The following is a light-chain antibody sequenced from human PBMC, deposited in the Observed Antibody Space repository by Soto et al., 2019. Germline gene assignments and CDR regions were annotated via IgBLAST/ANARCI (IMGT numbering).Light chain of an antibody. Sequence: QSALTQPASVSGSPGQSITISCTGTSSDVGGFNYVSWYQQYPGKAPKLMIYEVTNRPSGVSNRFSGSRSGNTASLIISGLQPGDEADYYCSSYTSSATVVFGGGTKLTVL. V-gene: IGLV2-14*01. CDR1: SSDVGGFNY. CDR2: EVT. J-gene: IGLJ2*01. CDR3: SSYTSSATVV.